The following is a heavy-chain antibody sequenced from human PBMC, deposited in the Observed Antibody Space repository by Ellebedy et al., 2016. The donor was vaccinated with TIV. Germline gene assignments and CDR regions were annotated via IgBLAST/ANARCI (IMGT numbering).Heavy chain of an antibody. V-gene: IGHV3-23*01. Sequence: GESLKISCAASGFTFSSFALAWVRQAPGKGLEWVPSISGIGGETYYTDSVKGRFTASRDNSKNTLYLQMDSLRAEDTAVYYCAKDARIFFDGAGSHGALEYWGQGTLVTVSS. CDR3: AKDARIFFDGAGSHGALEY. J-gene: IGHJ4*02. CDR1: GFTFSSFA. CDR2: ISGIGGET. D-gene: IGHD4/OR15-4a*01.